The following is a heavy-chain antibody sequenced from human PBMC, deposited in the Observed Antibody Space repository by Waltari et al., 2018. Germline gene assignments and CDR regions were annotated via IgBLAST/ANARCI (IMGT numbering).Heavy chain of an antibody. D-gene: IGHD2-15*01. V-gene: IGHV4-34*02. CDR3: ARGYCSGDSCSVYFDY. CDR1: GGSFSGSY. CDR2: INHSGST. J-gene: IGHJ4*02. Sequence: QVQLQQWGAGLLKPSETLSLTCAVSGGSFSGSYWSWFRQPPGKGLEWIGEINHSGSTNYNPSLKSRVTISVDTSKNQFSLKVNSVTAADTAVYYCARGYCSGDSCSVYFDYWGQGTLVTVSS.